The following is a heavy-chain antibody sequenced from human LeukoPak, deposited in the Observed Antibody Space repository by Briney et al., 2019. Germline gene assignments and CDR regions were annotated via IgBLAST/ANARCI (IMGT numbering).Heavy chain of an antibody. CDR3: ASISSSSTNQSRDY. J-gene: IGHJ4*02. Sequence: SETLSLTCAVYGGSFSGYYWSWIRQPPGKGLEWIGEINHSGSTNYSPSLKSRVTISVDTSKNQFSLKLSSVTAADTAVYYCASISSSSTNQSRDYWGQGTLVTVSS. V-gene: IGHV4-34*01. CDR2: INHSGST. CDR1: GGSFSGYY. D-gene: IGHD2-2*01.